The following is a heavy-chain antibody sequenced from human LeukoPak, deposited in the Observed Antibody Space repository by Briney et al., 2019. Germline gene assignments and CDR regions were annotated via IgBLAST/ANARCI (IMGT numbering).Heavy chain of an antibody. CDR1: GFTFSDYS. V-gene: IGHV3-21*01. CDR3: ARAGDIVVVPASDGMDV. Sequence: GGSLRLSCAASGFTFSDYSMNWVRQAPGKGPEWVSSISSSSTYIYYTDSVKGRFTVPRDNAKNSVYLQMNSLRAEDTAVYYCARAGDIVVVPASDGMDVWGQGTTVTVSS. D-gene: IGHD2-2*01. CDR2: ISSSSTYI. J-gene: IGHJ6*02.